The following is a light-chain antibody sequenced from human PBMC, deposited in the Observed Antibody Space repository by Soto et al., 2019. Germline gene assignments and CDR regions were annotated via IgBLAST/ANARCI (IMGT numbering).Light chain of an antibody. CDR2: YDD. J-gene: IGLJ3*02. CDR1: SSNIGNNA. Sequence: QSVLTQPPSVSEAPRQRVTISCSGSSSNIGNNAVNWYQQLPGKAPKLLIYYDDLLPSGVSDRFSGSKSGTSASLAISGLQSEDEADYFCSSYTAGSTPWVFGGGTKLTVL. CDR3: SSYTAGSTPWV. V-gene: IGLV1-36*01.